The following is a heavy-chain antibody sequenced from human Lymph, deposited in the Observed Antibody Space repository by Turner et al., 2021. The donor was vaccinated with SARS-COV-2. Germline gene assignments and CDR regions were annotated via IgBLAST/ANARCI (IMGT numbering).Heavy chain of an antibody. Sequence: QVQLVQSGAEVQKPGASVKVSCKASGYTFTGYYVHWVRQAPGQGLEWMGWINPNSGGTDYAQNLQGRVTMTRDTSISTAYMELSRLSSDDTAVYYCARSLGYSSGWYGDAFDIWGLGTMVTVSS. D-gene: IGHD6-19*01. CDR2: INPNSGGT. J-gene: IGHJ3*02. CDR1: GYTFTGYY. V-gene: IGHV1-2*02. CDR3: ARSLGYSSGWYGDAFDI.